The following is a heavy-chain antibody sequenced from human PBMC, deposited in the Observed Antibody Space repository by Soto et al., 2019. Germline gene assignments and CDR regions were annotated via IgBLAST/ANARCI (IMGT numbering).Heavy chain of an antibody. CDR2: INPNSGTT. CDR1: GYTFTDYY. CDR3: ARRKERSGPHYFDY. D-gene: IGHD6-25*01. Sequence: ASVKVSCKASGYTFTDYYMHWVRQAPGQRLEWMGWINPNSGTTNYAQKFQGWVTMTRDTSITTVYMEVSRLRPDDTAVYYCARRKERSGPHYFDYWGQGSPVSV. J-gene: IGHJ4*02. V-gene: IGHV1-2*04.